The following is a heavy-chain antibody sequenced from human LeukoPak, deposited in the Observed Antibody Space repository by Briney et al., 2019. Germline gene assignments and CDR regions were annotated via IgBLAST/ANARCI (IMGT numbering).Heavy chain of an antibody. D-gene: IGHD6-19*01. CDR2: ISSSSSYI. V-gene: IGHV3-21*01. J-gene: IGHJ4*02. Sequence: GGSLRLSCAASGFTFSSYSMNWVRQAPGKGLEWVSSISSSSSYIYYADSVKGRFTISRDNAKNSLYLQMNSLRAEDTAVYHCAGAVAGKGVYVYWGQGTLVTVSS. CDR3: AGAVAGKGVYVY. CDR1: GFTFSSYS.